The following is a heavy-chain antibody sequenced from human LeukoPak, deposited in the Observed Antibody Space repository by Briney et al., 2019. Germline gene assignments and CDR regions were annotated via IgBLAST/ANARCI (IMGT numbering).Heavy chain of an antibody. J-gene: IGHJ5*02. CDR3: ARDRGYCSGGSCLNWFDP. CDR2: ISPSGGST. D-gene: IGHD2-15*01. V-gene: IGHV1-46*01. Sequence: ASVKVSCKAFGYTFTSNYMHWVRQAPGQGPEWMGVISPSGGSTTYAQKFQGRVTLTRDMSTSTDYLELSSLRSEDTAVYYCARDRGYCSGGSCLNWFDPWGQGTLVTVSS. CDR1: GYTFTSNY.